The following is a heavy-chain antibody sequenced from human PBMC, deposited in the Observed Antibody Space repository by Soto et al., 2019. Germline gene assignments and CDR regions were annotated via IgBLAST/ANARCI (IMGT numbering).Heavy chain of an antibody. CDR3: AKIEMGWFAH. CDR2: ISGSGGHT. V-gene: IGHV3-23*01. D-gene: IGHD2-8*01. CDR1: GFTFGDYG. Sequence: GGSLRLSCTASGFTFGDYGMSWVRQAPGKGLEWVSTISGSGGHTYYADSVKGRFVVSRDNDKNTVYLHMSSLTGEDTAVYFCAKIEMGWFAHWGQGTQVTVSS. J-gene: IGHJ5*02.